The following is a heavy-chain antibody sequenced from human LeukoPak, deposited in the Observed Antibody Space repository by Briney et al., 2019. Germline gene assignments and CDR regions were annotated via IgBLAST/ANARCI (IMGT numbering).Heavy chain of an antibody. V-gene: IGHV3-23*01. CDR1: GFTFSTYN. CDR2: ISGSGGST. CDR3: AKDLSGITIFGG. D-gene: IGHD3-3*01. Sequence: GGSLRLSCTVSGFTFSTYNMNWVRQAPGKGLEWVSAISGSGGSTYYADSVKGRFTISRDNSKNTLYLQMNSLRAEDTAVYYCAKDLSGITIFGGWGQGTLVTVSS. J-gene: IGHJ4*02.